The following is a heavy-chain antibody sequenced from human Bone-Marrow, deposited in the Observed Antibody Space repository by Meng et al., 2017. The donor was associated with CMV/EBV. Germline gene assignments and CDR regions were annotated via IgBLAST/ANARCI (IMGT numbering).Heavy chain of an antibody. Sequence: GESLKISCAASGFTFSSYGMHWVRQAPGKGLEWVAFIRYDGSNKYYADSVKGRFTISRDNSKNTLYLQMNSLRAEDTAVYYCAKRGIFGVYIMDVWGRGTTVTVSS. V-gene: IGHV3-30*02. D-gene: IGHD3-3*01. CDR2: IRYDGSNK. CDR1: GFTFSSYG. J-gene: IGHJ6*02. CDR3: AKRGIFGVYIMDV.